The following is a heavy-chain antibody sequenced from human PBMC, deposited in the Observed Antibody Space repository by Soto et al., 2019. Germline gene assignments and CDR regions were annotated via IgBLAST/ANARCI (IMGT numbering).Heavy chain of an antibody. J-gene: IGHJ4*02. CDR1: GFTVSSNY. CDR2: TYSGGST. D-gene: IGHD3-9*01. V-gene: IGHV3-66*01. CDR3: ARAYYDILPLDY. Sequence: EVQLVESGGGLVQPGGSLRLSCAASGFTVSSNYMSWVRQAPGKGLEWVSVTYSGGSTYYADSVKGSFTISRDNSKNTLYLQMNSLRAEDTAVYYCARAYYDILPLDYRGQGTLVTVSS.